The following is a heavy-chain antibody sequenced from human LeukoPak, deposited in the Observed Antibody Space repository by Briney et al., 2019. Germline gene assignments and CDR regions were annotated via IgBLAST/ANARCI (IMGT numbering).Heavy chain of an antibody. CDR1: GGTFSSYA. CDR3: ARAGAGWLQSIVFDY. V-gene: IGHV1-69*05. J-gene: IGHJ4*02. D-gene: IGHD5-24*01. CDR2: IIPIFGTA. Sequence: ASVKVSCKASGGTFSSYAISWVRQAPGQGLERMGRIIPIFGTANYAQKFQGRVTITTDESTSTAYMELSSLRSEDTAVYYCARAGAGWLQSIVFDYWGQGTLVTVSS.